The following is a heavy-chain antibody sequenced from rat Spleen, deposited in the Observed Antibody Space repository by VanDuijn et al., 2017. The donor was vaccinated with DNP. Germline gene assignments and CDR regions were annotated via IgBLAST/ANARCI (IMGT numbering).Heavy chain of an antibody. CDR2: ISTSGGST. J-gene: IGHJ1*01. CDR3: ARGSTSIYWYFDF. Sequence: EVQLVESGGGLVQPGRSLKLSCAASGITFSDYGMAWVRQAPTKGLEWVASISTSGGSTYYRDSVKGRFTISRDDAKSSLYLQMNSLKSEDTATYYCARGSTSIYWYFDFWGPGTMVTVSS. V-gene: IGHV5-19*01. CDR1: GITFSDYG. D-gene: IGHD3-1*01.